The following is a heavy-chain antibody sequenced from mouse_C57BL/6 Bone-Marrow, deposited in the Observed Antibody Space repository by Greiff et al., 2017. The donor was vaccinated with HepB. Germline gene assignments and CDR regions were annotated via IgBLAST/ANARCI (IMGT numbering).Heavy chain of an antibody. CDR2: FYPGSGSI. V-gene: IGHV1-62-2*01. CDR3: ARHEGDYYGRPWFAY. D-gene: IGHD1-1*01. Sequence: VQRVESGAELVKPGASVKLSCKASGYTFTEYTIHWVKQRSGQGLEWIGWFYPGSGSIKYNEKFKDKATLTADKSSSTVYMELSRLTSEDSAVYFCARHEGDYYGRPWFAYWGQGTLVTVSA. CDR1: GYTFTEYT. J-gene: IGHJ3*01.